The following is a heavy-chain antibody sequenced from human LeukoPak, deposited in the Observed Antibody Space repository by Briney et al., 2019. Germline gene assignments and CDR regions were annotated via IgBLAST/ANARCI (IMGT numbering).Heavy chain of an antibody. CDR2: INPNSGGT. Sequence: GASVKVSCKASGYTFTGYYMHWVRQAPGQGLEWMGWINPNSGGTNYAQKFQGRVTMTRDTSTSTVYMELSSLRSEDTAVYYCARGVIVVVVAATPVDYWGQGTLVTVSS. D-gene: IGHD2-15*01. J-gene: IGHJ4*02. CDR3: ARGVIVVVVAATPVDY. V-gene: IGHV1-2*02. CDR1: GYTFTGYY.